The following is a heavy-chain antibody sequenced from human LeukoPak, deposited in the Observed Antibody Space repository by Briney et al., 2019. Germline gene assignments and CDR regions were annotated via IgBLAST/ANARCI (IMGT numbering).Heavy chain of an antibody. CDR3: TRADFGGKSDYYFHGLDV. CDR1: GYTFTSYG. D-gene: IGHD4-23*01. J-gene: IGHJ6*02. CDR2: ISAYNGNT. Sequence: ASVKVSCRASGYTFTSYGISWVRQAPGQGLEWMGWISAYNGNTNYAQKLQGRVTMTTDTSTSTVYMELSSLRSEDTAVYYCTRADFGGKSDYYFHGLDVWGQGTTVTVSS. V-gene: IGHV1-18*01.